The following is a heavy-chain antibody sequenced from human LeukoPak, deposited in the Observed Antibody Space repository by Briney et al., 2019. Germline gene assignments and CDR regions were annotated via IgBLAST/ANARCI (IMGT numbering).Heavy chain of an antibody. J-gene: IGHJ3*02. CDR3: ARDGGPGIAAAGGAFDI. V-gene: IGHV4-4*02. CDR2: IYHSGST. CDR1: GGSISSSNW. D-gene: IGHD6-13*01. Sequence: PSETLSLTYAVSGGSISSSNWWSWVRQPPGKGLEWICEIYHSGSTNYNPSLKSRVTISVDKSKNQFSLKLSSVTAADTAVYYCARDGGPGIAAAGGAFDIWGQGTMVTVSS.